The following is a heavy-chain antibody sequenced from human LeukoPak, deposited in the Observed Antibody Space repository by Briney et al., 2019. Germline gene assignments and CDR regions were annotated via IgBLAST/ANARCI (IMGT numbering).Heavy chain of an antibody. Sequence: GGSLRLSCVASGFTLSSYSMSWVRQAPGKGLEWVSAISGSGGSTYYADSVKGRFTISRDNSKNTLYLQMNSLRAEDTAVYYCASVRRGFGEFSKYYSYYYMDVWGKGTTVTISS. CDR3: ASVRRGFGEFSKYYSYYYMDV. CDR1: GFTLSSYS. D-gene: IGHD3-10*01. V-gene: IGHV3-23*01. J-gene: IGHJ6*03. CDR2: ISGSGGST.